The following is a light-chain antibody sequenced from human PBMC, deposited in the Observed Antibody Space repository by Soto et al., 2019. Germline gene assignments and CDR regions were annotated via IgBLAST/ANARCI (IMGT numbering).Light chain of an antibody. Sequence: QSALTQPASVSGSPGQSITISCTGTSSDVGGYNYVSWYQQHPGKAPKLLICDVSNRPSGVSDRFSGSKSGNTASLTISGLQAEDEADYFCSSYTSINTYVVFGGGTQLTVL. CDR3: SSYTSINTYVV. CDR2: DVS. CDR1: SSDVGGYNY. J-gene: IGLJ2*01. V-gene: IGLV2-14*03.